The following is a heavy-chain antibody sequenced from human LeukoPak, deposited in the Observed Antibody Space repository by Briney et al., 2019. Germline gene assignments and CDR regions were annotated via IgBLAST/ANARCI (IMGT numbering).Heavy chain of an antibody. D-gene: IGHD1-26*01. Sequence: ASVKVSCKAYGYTFTNYAITWVRQAPGQGLEWMGWIRISTYKHEQKLQGRVTMTTDTSTTTAYMELRSLRSDDTAVYYCARTIVGTMGDVFDIWGQGTRVTVSP. CDR3: ARTIVGTMGDVFDI. CDR1: GYTFTNYA. V-gene: IGHV1-18*01. CDR2: IRISTY. J-gene: IGHJ3*02.